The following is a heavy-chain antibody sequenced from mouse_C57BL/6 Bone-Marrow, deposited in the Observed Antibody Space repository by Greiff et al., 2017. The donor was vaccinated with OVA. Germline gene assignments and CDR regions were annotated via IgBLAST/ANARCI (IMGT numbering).Heavy chain of an antibody. J-gene: IGHJ3*01. V-gene: IGHV1-82*01. CDR3: AWSRWLPFAY. CDR1: GYAFSSSW. Sequence: VQVVESGPELVKPGASVKISCKASGYAFSSSWMNWVKQRPGKGLEWIGRIYPGDGDTNYNGKFKGKATLTADKSSSTAYMQLSSLTSEDSAVYFCAWSRWLPFAYWGQGTLVTVSA. D-gene: IGHD2-3*01. CDR2: IYPGDGDT.